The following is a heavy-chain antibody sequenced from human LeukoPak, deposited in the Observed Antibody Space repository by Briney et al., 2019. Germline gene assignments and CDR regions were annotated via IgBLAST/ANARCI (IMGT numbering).Heavy chain of an antibody. Sequence: GGSLRLSCVASGFTFSDYYMSWIRQAPGKGLEWLSYISGSSRYTNYADSVKGRFTISRDNARNSLYLQMNSLRAEDTAVYYCARDDILATTTSGYYWGRGTLVSVSS. CDR3: ARDDILATTTSGYY. V-gene: IGHV3-11*05. CDR1: GFTFSDYY. CDR2: ISGSSRYT. J-gene: IGHJ4*02. D-gene: IGHD5-12*01.